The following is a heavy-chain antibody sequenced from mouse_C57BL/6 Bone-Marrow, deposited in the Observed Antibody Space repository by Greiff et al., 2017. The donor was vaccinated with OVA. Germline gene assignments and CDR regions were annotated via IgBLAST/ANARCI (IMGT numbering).Heavy chain of an antibody. V-gene: IGHV1-42*01. D-gene: IGHD2-3*01. CDR2: INPSTGGT. Sequence: EVKLLESGPELVKPGASVKISCKASGYSFTGYYMNWVKQSPEKSLEWIGEINPSTGGTTYNQKFKAKATLTVDKSSSTAYMQLKSLTSEDSAVYYCARRDGYYGYWGQGTTLTVSS. CDR3: ARRDGYYGY. J-gene: IGHJ2*01. CDR1: GYSFTGYY.